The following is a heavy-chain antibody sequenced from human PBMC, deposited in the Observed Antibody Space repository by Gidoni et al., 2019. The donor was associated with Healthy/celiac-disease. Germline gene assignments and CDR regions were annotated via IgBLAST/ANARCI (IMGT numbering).Heavy chain of an antibody. D-gene: IGHD3-3*01. CDR1: GGSISSSSYY. V-gene: IGHV4-39*01. CDR3: ASQRFKNYDFWSGYSGGAFDI. Sequence: QLQLQESGPGLVKPSETLSLTCTVSGGSISSSSYYWGWIRQPPGKGLEWIGSIYYSGSTYYNPSLKSRVTISVDTSKNQFSLKLSSVTAADTAVYYCASQRFKNYDFWSGYSGGAFDIWGQGTMVTVSS. CDR2: IYYSGST. J-gene: IGHJ3*02.